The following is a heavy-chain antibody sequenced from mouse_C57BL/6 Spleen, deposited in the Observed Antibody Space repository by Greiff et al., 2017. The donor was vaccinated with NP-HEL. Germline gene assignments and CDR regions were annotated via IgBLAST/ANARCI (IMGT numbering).Heavy chain of an antibody. D-gene: IGHD2-1*01. CDR3: ARKGSYGKGYYAMDY. Sequence: DVQLQESGPGLVKPSQSLSLTCSVTGYSITSGYYWNWIRQFPGKKLEWMGYISYDGSNNYNPSLKNRISITRDTTKNQFFLKLNSVTTEDTATYDSARKGSYGKGYYAMDYWGQGTSVTVSS. J-gene: IGHJ4*01. V-gene: IGHV3-6*01. CDR1: GYSITSGYY. CDR2: ISYDGSN.